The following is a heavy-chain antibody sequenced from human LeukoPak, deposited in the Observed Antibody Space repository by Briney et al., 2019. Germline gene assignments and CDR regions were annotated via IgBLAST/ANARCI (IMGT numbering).Heavy chain of an antibody. CDR2: ISSSRSYI. V-gene: IGHV3-21*01. J-gene: IGHJ4*02. CDR1: GFIFSSYS. CDR3: ARDVVATVDY. D-gene: IGHD5-12*01. Sequence: GGSLRLSCAASGFIFSSYSMNWVRQAPGKGLEWVSSISSSRSYIYYADSVKGRFTISRDNAKNSLILQMNTLRAEDTAVYYCARDVVATVDYWGQGTLVTVSS.